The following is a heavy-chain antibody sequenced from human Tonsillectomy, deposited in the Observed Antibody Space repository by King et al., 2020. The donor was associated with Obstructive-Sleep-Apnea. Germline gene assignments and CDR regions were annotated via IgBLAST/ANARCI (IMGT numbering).Heavy chain of an antibody. J-gene: IGHJ2*01. CDR2: MKQDGSEI. CDR3: GRILGHCSTTRCYAQGYFDL. V-gene: IGHV3-7*03. D-gene: IGHD2-2*01. Sequence: VQLVESGGDLVQPGGSLRLSCGASGFTFSSHWMSWVRQAPGKGLEWVANMKQDGSEINYLDSVKGRFTITRDNAKKSLYLQMNSLRAEDTAGYYCGRILGHCSTTRCYAQGYFDLWGRGTLVTAPS. CDR1: GFTFSSHW.